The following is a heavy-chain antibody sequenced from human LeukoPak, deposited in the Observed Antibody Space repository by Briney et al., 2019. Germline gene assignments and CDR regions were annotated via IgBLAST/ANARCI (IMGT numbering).Heavy chain of an antibody. CDR1: GVSISSSEW. CDR2: IHRAGRI. Sequence: SGTLSLTCAVSGVSISSSEWWIWVRQPPGQGLEWIGEIHRAGRIRYNPSLKSRVTMSMDYSKNQFSLNVSSVTAADTAIYYCGKTDIYFNPIDYWGPGSLVTVSS. CDR3: GKTDIYFNPIDY. J-gene: IGHJ4*02. D-gene: IGHD3-9*01. V-gene: IGHV4-4*02.